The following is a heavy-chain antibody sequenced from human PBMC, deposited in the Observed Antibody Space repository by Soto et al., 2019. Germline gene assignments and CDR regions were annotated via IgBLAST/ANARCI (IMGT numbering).Heavy chain of an antibody. CDR2: IIPIFGTA. V-gene: IGHV1-69*13. D-gene: IGHD3-3*01. J-gene: IGHJ6*02. Sequence: ASVKVSCKASGGTFSSYAISWVRQAPGQGLVWMGWIIPIFGTANYAQKFQGRVTITADESTSTVYMELSSLRSEDTAVYYCASGAFGVVISTYYYYGMDVWGQGTTVTVS. CDR3: ASGAFGVVISTYYYYGMDV. CDR1: GGTFSSYA.